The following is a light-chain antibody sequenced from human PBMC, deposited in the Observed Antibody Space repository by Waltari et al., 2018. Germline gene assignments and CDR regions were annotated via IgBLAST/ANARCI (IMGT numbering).Light chain of an antibody. V-gene: IGKV3-20*01. CDR2: GAS. J-gene: IGKJ1*01. CDR3: QKYDRLPAT. CDR1: QSVSRF. Sequence: EIVLTQSPGTLSLSPGERGTLSSRASQSVSRFLAWYQQKPGQAPRLLIYGASTRATGIPDRFSGSGSGEDFSLTISRLEPEDFAVYYCQKYDRLPATFGQGTKVEIK.